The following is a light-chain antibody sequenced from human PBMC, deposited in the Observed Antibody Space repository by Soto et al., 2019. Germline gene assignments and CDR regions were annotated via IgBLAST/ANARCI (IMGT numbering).Light chain of an antibody. J-gene: IGKJ1*01. Sequence: EIVLTQSPGTLSLSPGERATLSCRASQSVSSSYLAWYQQNPGQAPRLLIYGASSRATGIPDRFSGSGSGTKFTLTIASLQPDDFATYYCQQYNSFSWTFGQGTKVDIK. CDR1: QSVSSSY. CDR2: GAS. V-gene: IGKV3-20*01. CDR3: QQYNSFSWT.